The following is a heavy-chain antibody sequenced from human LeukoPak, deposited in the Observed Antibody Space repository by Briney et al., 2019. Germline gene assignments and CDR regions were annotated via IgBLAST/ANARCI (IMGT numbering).Heavy chain of an antibody. D-gene: IGHD5-18*01. V-gene: IGHV4-34*01. CDR3: ARGGYSYGYPYYYYMDV. J-gene: IGHJ6*03. CDR2: INHSGST. Sequence: PSETLSLTCAVYGGSFSGYYWSWIRQPPGKGLEWIGEINHSGSTYYNPSLKSRVTISVDTSKNQFSLKLSSVTAADTAVYYCARGGYSYGYPYYYYMDVWGKGTTVTVSS. CDR1: GGSFSGYY.